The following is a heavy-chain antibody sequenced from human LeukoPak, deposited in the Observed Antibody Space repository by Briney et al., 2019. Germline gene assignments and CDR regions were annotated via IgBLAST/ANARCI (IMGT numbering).Heavy chain of an antibody. CDR2: ISVHNGNT. CDR1: GYG. V-gene: IGHV1-18*01. J-gene: IGHJ4*02. CDR3: AREPSSSYMAD. Sequence: ASVKVSCKASGYGVSWVRQAPGQGLEWMGWISVHNGNTKYAQKFQGRVTLTRDTSTSTAYMELRSLRSEDTAVYYCAREPSSSYMADWGQGTLVTVSS. D-gene: IGHD6-13*01.